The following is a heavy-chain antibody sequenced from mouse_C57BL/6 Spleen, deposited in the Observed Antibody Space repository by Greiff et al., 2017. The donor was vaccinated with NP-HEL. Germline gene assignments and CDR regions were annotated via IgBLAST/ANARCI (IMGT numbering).Heavy chain of an antibody. V-gene: IGHV5-4*01. Sequence: EVQLVESGGGLVKPGGSLKLSCAASGFTFSSYAMSWVRQTPEKRLEWVATISDGGSYTYYPDNVKGRFTISRDNAKNNLYLQMSHLKSEDTAMYYCARGGGLVLYYFDYWGQGTTLTVSS. D-gene: IGHD3-3*01. J-gene: IGHJ2*01. CDR1: GFTFSSYA. CDR2: ISDGGSYT. CDR3: ARGGGLVLYYFDY.